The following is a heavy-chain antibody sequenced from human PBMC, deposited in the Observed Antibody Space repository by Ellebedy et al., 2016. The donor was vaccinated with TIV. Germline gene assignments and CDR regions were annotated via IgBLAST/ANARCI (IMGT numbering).Heavy chain of an antibody. CDR3: ARDRTGVLDI. CDR1: GFTFSDYY. CDR2: ISSGGSTR. V-gene: IGHV3-11*04. D-gene: IGHD3-10*01. J-gene: IGHJ3*02. Sequence: PGGSLRLSCAASGFTFSDYYMSWIRQAPGKGLEWVSYISSGGSTRKYADYAKVRFTIPRDNADNSLYLQMNSLRADDTAVYYCARDRTGVLDIWGQGTMVTVSS.